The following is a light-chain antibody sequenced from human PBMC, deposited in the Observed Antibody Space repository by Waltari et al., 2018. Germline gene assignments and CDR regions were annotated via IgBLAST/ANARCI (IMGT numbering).Light chain of an antibody. Sequence: SYELTQPPSVSVSPGQPARITCSGDALPKQYAYWYQQKPGQAPGLGIYKDSERPSGIPERFSGSSSGKTVTLTISGVQAEDEADYYCQSADSSGTYVVFGGGTKLTVL. CDR2: KDS. V-gene: IGLV3-25*03. CDR3: QSADSSGTYVV. CDR1: ALPKQY. J-gene: IGLJ2*01.